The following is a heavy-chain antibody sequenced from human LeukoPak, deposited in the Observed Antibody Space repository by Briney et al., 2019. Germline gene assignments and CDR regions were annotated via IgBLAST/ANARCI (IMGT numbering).Heavy chain of an antibody. D-gene: IGHD3-3*01. CDR1: GGTFSSYA. CDR2: IISIFGTA. CDR3: ARGLPYLLEWLLNY. J-gene: IGHJ4*02. V-gene: IGHV1-69*13. Sequence: ASVKVSCKASGGTFSSYAISWVRQAPGQGLEWMGGIISIFGTANYAQKFQGRVTITADESTSTAYMELSSLRSEDTAVYYCARGLPYLLEWLLNYWGQGTLVTVSS.